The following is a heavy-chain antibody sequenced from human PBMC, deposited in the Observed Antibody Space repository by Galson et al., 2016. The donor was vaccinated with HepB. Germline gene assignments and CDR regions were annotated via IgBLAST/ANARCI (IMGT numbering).Heavy chain of an antibody. J-gene: IGHJ4*02. CDR1: GYTFTTYV. D-gene: IGHD2-21*01. CDR3: ARNCGDYLDY. V-gene: IGHV1-8*01. CDR2: MNPNTGNT. Sequence: SVKVSCKASGYTFTTYVVNWVRQAPGQGLEWMGWMNPNTGNTGYAQNFQGRVTMTRDTSMSTAYMELSSLRSADSAVYYCARNCGDYLDYWGQGTLVTVSS.